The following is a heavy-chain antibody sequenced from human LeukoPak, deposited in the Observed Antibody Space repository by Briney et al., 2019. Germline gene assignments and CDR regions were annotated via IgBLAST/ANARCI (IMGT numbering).Heavy chain of an antibody. CDR1: GFTFSSCS. J-gene: IGHJ5*02. CDR2: ISSSSSYI. CDR3: ARDLVGATAS. D-gene: IGHD1-26*01. V-gene: IGHV3-21*01. Sequence: GGSLRLSCAASGFTFSSCSMNWVRQAPGKGLEWVSSISSSSSYIYYADSVKGRFTISRDNAKNSLYLQMNSLRAEDTAVYYCARDLVGATASWGQGTLVTVSS.